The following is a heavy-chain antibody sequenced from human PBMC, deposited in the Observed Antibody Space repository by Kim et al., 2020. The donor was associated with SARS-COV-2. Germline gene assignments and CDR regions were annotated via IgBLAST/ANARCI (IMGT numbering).Heavy chain of an antibody. CDR3: ARGPPTRWELLRVYYGMDV. D-gene: IGHD1-26*01. J-gene: IGHJ6*02. V-gene: IGHV1-69*13. Sequence: SVKVSCKASGGTFSSYAISWVRQAPGQGLEWMGGIIPIFGTANYAQKFQGRVTITADESTSTAYMELSSLRSEDTAVYYCARGPPTRWELLRVYYGMDVWGQGTTVTVSS. CDR2: IIPIFGTA. CDR1: GGTFSSYA.